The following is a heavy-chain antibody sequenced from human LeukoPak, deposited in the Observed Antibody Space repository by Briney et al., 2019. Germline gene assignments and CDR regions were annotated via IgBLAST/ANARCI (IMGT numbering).Heavy chain of an antibody. CDR3: VRAGPLWWFDP. CDR1: GGSISSYY. Sequence: SETLSLTCTVSGGSISSYYWSWIRQPPGKGLEWIGYIYYSGSTKYNPSLKGRVTISVDTSKDQFSLKLSSVTAADTAVYYCVRAGPLWWFDPWGQGILVTVSS. J-gene: IGHJ5*02. V-gene: IGHV4-59*08. D-gene: IGHD1-14*01. CDR2: IYYSGST.